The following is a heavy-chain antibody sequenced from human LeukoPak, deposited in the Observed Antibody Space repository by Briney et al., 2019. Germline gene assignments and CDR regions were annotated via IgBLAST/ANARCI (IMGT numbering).Heavy chain of an antibody. Sequence: SETLSLTCTVSGGSISSYYWSWIRQPPRKGLEWIGYIYYSGSTNYNPSLKSRVTISVDTSKNQFSLKLSSVTAADTAVYYCARGVAAAYLDYWGQGTLVTVSS. CDR2: IYYSGST. J-gene: IGHJ4*02. CDR3: ARGVAAAYLDY. V-gene: IGHV4-59*01. CDR1: GGSISSYY. D-gene: IGHD6-13*01.